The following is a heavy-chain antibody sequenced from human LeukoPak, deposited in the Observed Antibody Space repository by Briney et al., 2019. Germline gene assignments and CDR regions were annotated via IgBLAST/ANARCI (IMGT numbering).Heavy chain of an antibody. CDR3: ARVMVRGVDY. Sequence: SETLSLTCTVSGYSISSGYYWSWIRQHPGKGLEWIGYIYYSGSTYYNPSLKSRVTISVDTSKNQFSLKLSSVTAADTAVYYCARVMVRGVDYWGQGTLVTVSS. J-gene: IGHJ4*02. V-gene: IGHV4-31*03. CDR2: IYYSGST. CDR1: GYSISSGYY. D-gene: IGHD3-10*01.